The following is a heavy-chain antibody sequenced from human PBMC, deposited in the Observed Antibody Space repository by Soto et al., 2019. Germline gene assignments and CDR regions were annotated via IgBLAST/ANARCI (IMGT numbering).Heavy chain of an antibody. D-gene: IGHD4-17*01. J-gene: IGHJ4*02. CDR1: GGSISSYY. CDR2: IYYSGST. CDR3: ARSPTVTTGYFDY. Sequence: LSLTCTVSGGSISSYYWSWIRQPPGKGLEWIGYIYYSGSTNYNPSLKSRVTISVDTSKNQFSLKLSSVTAADTAVYYCARSPTVTTGYFDYWGQGTLVT. V-gene: IGHV4-59*01.